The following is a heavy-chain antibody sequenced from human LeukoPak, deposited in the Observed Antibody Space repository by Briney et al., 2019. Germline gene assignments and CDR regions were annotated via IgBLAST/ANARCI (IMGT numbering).Heavy chain of an antibody. J-gene: IGHJ3*02. CDR3: ARESDTANAFDI. CDR2: INWNGGSK. CDR1: GFTLGYYG. D-gene: IGHD5-18*01. V-gene: IGHV3-20*04. Sequence: PGESLRLSCAASGFTLGYYGMSWVRQPPGKGLEWVSGINWNGGSKGYAASVKGRFTISRDNAKNPLYLQMNSLRAEETALYYCARESDTANAFDIWGQGTMVTVSS.